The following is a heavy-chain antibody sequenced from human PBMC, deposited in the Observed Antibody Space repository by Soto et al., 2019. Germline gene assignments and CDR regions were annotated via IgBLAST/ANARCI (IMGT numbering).Heavy chain of an antibody. V-gene: IGHV4-30-4*01. Sequence: QVQLQESGPGLVKPSQTLSLTCTVSGGSISSGDYYWSWIRQPPGKVLEWIGYIYYRGSTYYNPSLKSPVTISVDTSKNQFSLKLSSVTAADTAVYYCARGDYDILTGYYNGMDVWGQGNTVTVSS. CDR1: GGSISSGDYY. D-gene: IGHD3-9*01. J-gene: IGHJ6*02. CDR2: IYYRGST. CDR3: ARGDYDILTGYYNGMDV.